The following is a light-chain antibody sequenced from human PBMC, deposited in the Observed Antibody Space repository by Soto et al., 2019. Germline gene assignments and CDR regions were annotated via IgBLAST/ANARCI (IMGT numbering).Light chain of an antibody. Sequence: EIVMTQSPATLSVSPGDGATLSCRASQSVDSNLAWYQQQPGQTHRLLIYGASTRPTGIPARFSGSGSGTEFTLTISSLQSEDFAVYYCQQYNNWPLTFGGGTKVEI. CDR3: QQYNNWPLT. CDR2: GAS. J-gene: IGKJ4*01. V-gene: IGKV3D-15*01. CDR1: QSVDSN.